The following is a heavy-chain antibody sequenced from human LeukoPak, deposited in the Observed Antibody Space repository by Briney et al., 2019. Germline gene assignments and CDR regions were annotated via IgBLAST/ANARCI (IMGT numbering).Heavy chain of an antibody. CDR2: IYSAGNI. D-gene: IGHD3-22*01. CDR1: GFTFSDYY. V-gene: IGHV3-66*01. Sequence: TGGSLRLSCAASGFTFSDYYMSWIRQAPGRGLEWVSVIYSAGNIYYADSVKDRFIISRDNSKNTLILQMNSLRTEDTAIYYCARSSGNYLYFDYWGHGTLVTVSS. CDR3: ARSSGNYLYFDY. J-gene: IGHJ4*01.